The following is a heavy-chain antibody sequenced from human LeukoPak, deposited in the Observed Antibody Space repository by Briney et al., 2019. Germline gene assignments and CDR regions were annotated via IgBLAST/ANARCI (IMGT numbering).Heavy chain of an antibody. CDR3: ARVPIVVVVAAKGYWFDP. Sequence: ASVKVSCKASGYTFTSYGISWVRQAPGQGLEWMGWISAYNGNTNYAQKLQGRVTVTTDTSTSTAYMELRSLRSDDTAVYYCARVPIVVVVAAKGYWFDPWGQGTLVTVSS. V-gene: IGHV1-18*01. CDR2: ISAYNGNT. J-gene: IGHJ5*02. CDR1: GYTFTSYG. D-gene: IGHD2-15*01.